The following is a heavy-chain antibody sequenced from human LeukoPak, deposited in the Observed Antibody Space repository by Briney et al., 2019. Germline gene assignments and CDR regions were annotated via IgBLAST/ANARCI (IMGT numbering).Heavy chain of an antibody. J-gene: IGHJ3*02. CDR3: AKREAFDI. CDR1: GFTFSSYG. V-gene: IGHV3-30*18. CDR2: KSYDGSNK. Sequence: GGSLRLSCAASGFTFSSYGMHWVRQAPGKGLEWVAVKSYDGSNKYYADSVKGRFTISRDNSKNTLYLQMNSLRAEDTAVYYCAKREAFDIWGQGTMVTVSS.